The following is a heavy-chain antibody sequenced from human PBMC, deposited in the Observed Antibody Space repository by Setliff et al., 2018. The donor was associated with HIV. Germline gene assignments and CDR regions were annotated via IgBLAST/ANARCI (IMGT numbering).Heavy chain of an antibody. CDR3: AKGYSGYDCTLDY. D-gene: IGHD5-12*01. CDR1: GFAFSNYG. J-gene: IGHJ4*02. Sequence: PGGSLSLSCAASGFAFSNYGMHWVRQAPGKGLEWVAVIWFDGSKKYYADSVKGRFTISRDNSKNTLYLQMNSLRAEDTAVYYCAKGYSGYDCTLDYWGQGTPVTVSS. CDR2: IWFDGSKK. V-gene: IGHV3-33*03.